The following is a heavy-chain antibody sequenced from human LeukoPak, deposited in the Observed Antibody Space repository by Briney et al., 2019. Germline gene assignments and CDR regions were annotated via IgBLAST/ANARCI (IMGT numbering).Heavy chain of an antibody. CDR2: TYYRSKWYK. J-gene: IGHJ1*01. V-gene: IGHV6-1*01. CDR1: GDNVSSNRVS. Sequence: PSQTLSLTCGISGDNVSSNRVSWNWIRQSPSRGLEWLGRTYYRSKWYKYYAVSVKGRITINPDTSKNQFSLQLNSVTPEDTAVYYCARGPSYFQHWGQGTLVTVSS. CDR3: ARGPSYFQH.